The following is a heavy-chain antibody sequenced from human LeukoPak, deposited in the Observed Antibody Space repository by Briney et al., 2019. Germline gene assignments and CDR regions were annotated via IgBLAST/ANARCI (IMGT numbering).Heavy chain of an antibody. CDR2: ISYSGST. V-gene: IGHV4-39*01. CDR3: ARLTSSFDTGGYYIDY. Sequence: PSETLSLTCTVSGGSISSSSYYWGWIRQPPRKGLEWIGSISYSGSTSYNPSLKSRVTISVDTSKNQFSLKLSSVTAADTAVHYCARLTSSFDTGGYYIDYWGQGTLVTVSS. D-gene: IGHD2-8*02. J-gene: IGHJ4*02. CDR1: GGSISSSSYY.